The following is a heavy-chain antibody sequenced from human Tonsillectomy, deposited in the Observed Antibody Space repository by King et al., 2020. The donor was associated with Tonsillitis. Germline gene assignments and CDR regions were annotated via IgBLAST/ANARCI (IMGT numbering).Heavy chain of an antibody. CDR2: ISGSGGST. Sequence: VQLVESGGGLVQPGGSLRLSCAASGFTFSSYAMSWVRQAPGKGLEVVSVISGSGGSTFYADSVKGRFTISRDNSKNTLYLQMNSLRAEDTALYYCAKLGGVVVTAIGYWGQGTLVTVSS. D-gene: IGHD2-21*02. CDR3: AKLGGVVVTAIGY. CDR1: GFTFSSYA. V-gene: IGHV3-23*04. J-gene: IGHJ4*02.